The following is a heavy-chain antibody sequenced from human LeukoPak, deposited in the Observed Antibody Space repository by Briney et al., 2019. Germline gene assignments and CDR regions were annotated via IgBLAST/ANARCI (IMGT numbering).Heavy chain of an antibody. J-gene: IGHJ5*02. CDR2: IIPILGIA. CDR3: ARDYRSGRSNWFDP. V-gene: IGHV1-69*04. Sequence: GASVKVSCKASGGTFSSYTISWVRQAPGQGLEWRGRIIPILGIANYAQKFQGRVTITADKSTSTAYMELSSLRSEDTAVYYCARDYRSGRSNWFDPWGQGTLVTVSS. CDR1: GGTFSSYT. D-gene: IGHD6-19*01.